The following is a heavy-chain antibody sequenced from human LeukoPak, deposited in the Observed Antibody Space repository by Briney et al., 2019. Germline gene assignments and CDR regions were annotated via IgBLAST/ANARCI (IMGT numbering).Heavy chain of an antibody. V-gene: IGHV3-23*01. D-gene: IGHD2-2*01. Sequence: GGSLTLSCAASGFTFTSYAMSWVRQAAGKGREWVSAISGSGAGTYYADAVRGRFTISRDNSKNTLYLQLNSLRAEDTAVYYCAKDVSGLPAAIAYWGQGTLVTVSS. J-gene: IGHJ4*02. CDR3: AKDVSGLPAAIAY. CDR2: ISGSGAGT. CDR1: GFTFTSYA.